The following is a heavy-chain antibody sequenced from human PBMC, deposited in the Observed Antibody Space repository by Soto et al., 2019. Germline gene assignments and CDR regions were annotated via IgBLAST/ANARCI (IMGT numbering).Heavy chain of an antibody. CDR3: ARLLTYYYDHWFDP. CDR2: IIPIFGTA. Sequence: SVKVSCKASGGSFSSYASCWVRQATGQGLEWMGGIIPIFGTANYAQKFQGRVTITADESASTAYMELSSLRSEDTAVYYCARLLTYYYDHWFDPWGQGTLVTVSS. V-gene: IGHV1-69*13. D-gene: IGHD3-22*01. CDR1: GGSFSSYA. J-gene: IGHJ5*02.